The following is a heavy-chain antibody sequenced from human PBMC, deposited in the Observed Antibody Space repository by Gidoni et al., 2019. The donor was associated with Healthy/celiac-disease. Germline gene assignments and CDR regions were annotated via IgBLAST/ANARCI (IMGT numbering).Heavy chain of an antibody. V-gene: IGHV7-4-1*02. D-gene: IGHD1-1*01. CDR2: SNTNTGTP. CDR1: GYTFTSYA. Sequence: QVQLVHSGSELQKPGASVKVSCKASGYTFTSYAMNWVRQATGQCLEWMGWSNTNTGTPTYAQCFTARFVFSLDTSVSTAYLQISILKAEDTAVYYCARAGNPYYYYGMDVWGQGTTVTVSS. J-gene: IGHJ6*02. CDR3: ARAGNPYYYYGMDV.